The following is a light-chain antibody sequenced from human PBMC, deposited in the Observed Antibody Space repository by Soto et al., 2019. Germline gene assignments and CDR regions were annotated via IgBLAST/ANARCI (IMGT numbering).Light chain of an antibody. CDR1: SSDVGGYNY. Sequence: QSALTQPASVSGSPGQSITISCTGTSSDVGGYNYVSWYQQHPGKVPKVMIYDVSKRASGVSNRFSGSKSGNTASLTISGLQVEDEADYYCSSYRSGSTGVVFGGGTKLTVL. CDR2: DVS. J-gene: IGLJ2*01. V-gene: IGLV2-14*03. CDR3: SSYRSGSTGVV.